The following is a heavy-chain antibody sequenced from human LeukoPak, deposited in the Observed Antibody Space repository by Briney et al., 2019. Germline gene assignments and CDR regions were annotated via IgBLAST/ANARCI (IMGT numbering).Heavy chain of an antibody. Sequence: GGSLRLSCAASGFTFSSYAMSWVRQAPGKGLEWVSAISGSGGSTYYADSVKGRLTISRDNSKNTLYLQMNSLRAEDTAVYYCARTPLRFLARSSMGASYFDFWGRGTLVTVSS. J-gene: IGHJ4*02. CDR1: GFTFSSYA. D-gene: IGHD3-3*01. CDR2: ISGSGGST. CDR3: ARTPLRFLARSSMGASYFDF. V-gene: IGHV3-23*01.